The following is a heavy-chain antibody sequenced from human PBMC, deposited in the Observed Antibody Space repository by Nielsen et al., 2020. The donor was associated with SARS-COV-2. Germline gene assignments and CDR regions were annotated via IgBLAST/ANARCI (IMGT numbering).Heavy chain of an antibody. D-gene: IGHD6-19*01. V-gene: IGHV4-39*01. CDR3: ARVGYSSGWTPHYYYYMDV. J-gene: IGHJ6*03. CDR2: IYYSGST. Sequence: WIRQPPGKGPEWIGSIYYSGSTYYNPSLKSRVTISVDTSKNQFSLKLSSVTAADTAVYYCARVGYSSGWTPHYYYYMDVWGKGTTVTVSS.